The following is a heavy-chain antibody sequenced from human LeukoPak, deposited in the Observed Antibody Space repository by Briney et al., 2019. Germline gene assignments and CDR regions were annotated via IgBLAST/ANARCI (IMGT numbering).Heavy chain of an antibody. D-gene: IGHD1-26*01. Sequence: GGSLRLSCAASRFTFSNYWVTWVRQAPGKGLEWVGNINQDGSEINYVNSVKGRFTISRDNSKNSLYLQMNSLRTEDTALYYCGKDLAGSYLLDYWGQGTLVTVSS. CDR1: RFTFSNYW. CDR2: INQDGSEI. J-gene: IGHJ4*02. CDR3: GKDLAGSYLLDY. V-gene: IGHV3-7*03.